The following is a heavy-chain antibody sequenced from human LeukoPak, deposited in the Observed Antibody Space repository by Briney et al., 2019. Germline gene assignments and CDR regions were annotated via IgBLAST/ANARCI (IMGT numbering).Heavy chain of an antibody. CDR1: GFTFSSYS. CDR2: ISSSSSYI. CDR3: ARMMVYEPNEYGDYEGNAFDI. Sequence: PGGSLRLSCAASGFTFSSYSMNWVRQAPGKGLEWVSSISSSSSYIYYADSVKGRFTISRDNAKNLLYLQMNSLRAEDTAVYYCARMMVYEPNEYGDYEGNAFDIWGQGTMVTVSS. V-gene: IGHV3-21*01. D-gene: IGHD4-17*01. J-gene: IGHJ3*02.